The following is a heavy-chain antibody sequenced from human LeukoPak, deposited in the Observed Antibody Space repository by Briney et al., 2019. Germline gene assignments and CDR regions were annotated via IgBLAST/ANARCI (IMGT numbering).Heavy chain of an antibody. CDR3: ARVLWFGESKKGYSYYMDV. CDR1: GDSVSSGSYY. CDR2: IYYSGDT. D-gene: IGHD3-10*01. Sequence: SQTLSLTCTVSGDSVSSGSYYWGWIRQPPGEGLEWIGSIYYSGDTYYNPSLESRVTISVDTSKNQFSLKLSSVTAADTAVYYCARVLWFGESKKGYSYYMDVWGKGTTVTVSS. V-gene: IGHV4-39*01. J-gene: IGHJ6*03.